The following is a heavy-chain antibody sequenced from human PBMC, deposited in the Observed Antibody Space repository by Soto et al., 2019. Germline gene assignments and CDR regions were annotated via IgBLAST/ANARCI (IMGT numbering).Heavy chain of an antibody. CDR2: ISSSGSTI. V-gene: IGHV3-11*01. Sequence: GSLRLSCAASGFTFSDYYMSWIRQAPGKGLEWVSYISSSGSTIYYADSGKGRFTISRDNAKNSLYLQMNSLRAEDTAVYYCARDLAAAGTDYYHGMDVWGQGTTVTVSS. CDR1: GFTFSDYY. CDR3: ARDLAAAGTDYYHGMDV. J-gene: IGHJ6*02. D-gene: IGHD6-13*01.